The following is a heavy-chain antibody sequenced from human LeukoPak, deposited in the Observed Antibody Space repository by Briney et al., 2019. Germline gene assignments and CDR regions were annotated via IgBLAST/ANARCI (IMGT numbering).Heavy chain of an antibody. Sequence: GGSLRLSCAGSGFTFTGYWMHWVRQAPGKGLEWISRIYSDGRSLTYADSVMGRFTISRDNAKNMLYLQMNSLRAEDTAVYYCARDYGGSSPFDYWGQGTLVTVSS. CDR2: IYSDGRSL. D-gene: IGHD4-23*01. V-gene: IGHV3-74*03. CDR3: ARDYGGSSPFDY. CDR1: GFTFTGYW. J-gene: IGHJ4*02.